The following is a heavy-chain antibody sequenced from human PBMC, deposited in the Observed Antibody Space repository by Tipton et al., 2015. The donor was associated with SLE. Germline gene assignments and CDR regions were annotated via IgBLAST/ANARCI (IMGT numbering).Heavy chain of an antibody. CDR2: VFRGGST. D-gene: IGHD2-15*01. CDR1: GDSLSGQY. CDR3: ARSRGLGSCSGDNCYDYYFGMDV. Sequence: TLSLTCSVYGDSLSGQYWSWIRQPPGKGLEWIGEVFRGGSTNYSPSLKSRVTISLDTSKNQFSLRLSSVTAADTAVYFCARSRGLGSCSGDNCYDYYFGMDVWGQGTTVTVSS. J-gene: IGHJ6*02. V-gene: IGHV4-34*12.